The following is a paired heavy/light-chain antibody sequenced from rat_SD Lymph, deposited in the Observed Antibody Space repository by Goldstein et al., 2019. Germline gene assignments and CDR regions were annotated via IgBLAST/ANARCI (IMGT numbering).Light chain of an antibody. J-gene: IGKJ4*01. Sequence: DIVMTQSPSSLAVSAGETVTINCKSSQSLFGSVRQKNYLAWYQQKPGQSPKLLIYLASTRESGVPDRFIGSGSGTDFTLTISSVQAEDLANYYCQQYYDTPFTFGSGTKLEIK. CDR2: LAS. CDR3: QQYYDTPFT. V-gene: IGKV8S5*01. CDR1: QSLFGSVRQKNY.
Heavy chain of an antibody. CDR3: ARPVDYGGYSEGFAY. J-gene: IGHJ3*01. CDR1: GFTFSNYG. CDR2: ISSSSSYI. V-gene: IGHV5-34*01. D-gene: IGHD1-11*01. Sequence: EVQLVESGGGLVQPGRSLKLSCLASGFTFSNYGMNWIRQAPGKGLEWVASISSSSSYIYYADTVKGRFTISRDNAKNTLYLQMTSLRSEDTALYYCARPVDYGGYSEGFAYWGQGTLVTVSS.